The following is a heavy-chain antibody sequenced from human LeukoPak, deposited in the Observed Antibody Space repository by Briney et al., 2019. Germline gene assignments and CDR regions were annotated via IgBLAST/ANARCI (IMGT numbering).Heavy chain of an antibody. CDR1: GDPIRSDSFY. V-gene: IGHV4-61*02. D-gene: IGHD6-19*01. CDR2: IYASGNT. J-gene: IGHJ5*02. CDR3: ARDRSSGWLHWFDP. Sequence: SQTLSLTCTVSGDPIRSDSFYWNWIRQPAGKGLQWIGRIYASGNTNYNPSLKSRVIISLDTSRNRFSLNLRSVTATDTAVYFCARDRSSGWLHWFDPWGQGTLVTVSP.